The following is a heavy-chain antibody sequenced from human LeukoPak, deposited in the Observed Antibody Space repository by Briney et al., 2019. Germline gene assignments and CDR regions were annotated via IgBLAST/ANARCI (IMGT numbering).Heavy chain of an antibody. D-gene: IGHD4-17*01. CDR1: GYTLTNYG. CDR2: ISAYNGNT. Sequence: GASVKVSCKASGYTLTNYGISWVRQAPGQGLEWMGWISAYNGNTHYAQNLPGRVTMTPDTSTSTAYMELRSLRSDDTAVYYCARDGPDYGDYVNFDYWGLGTLVTVSS. CDR3: ARDGPDYGDYVNFDY. V-gene: IGHV1-18*01. J-gene: IGHJ4*02.